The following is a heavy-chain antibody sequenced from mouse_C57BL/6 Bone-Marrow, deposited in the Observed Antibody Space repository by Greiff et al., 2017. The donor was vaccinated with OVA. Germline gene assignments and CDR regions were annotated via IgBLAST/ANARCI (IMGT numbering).Heavy chain of an antibody. CDR2: IYPRSGNT. CDR1: GYTFTSYG. D-gene: IGHD1-2*01. J-gene: IGHJ3*01. V-gene: IGHV1-81*01. Sequence: QVQLKESGAELARPGASVKLSCKASGYTFTSYGISWVKQRTGQGLEWIGEIYPRSGNTYYNEKFKGKATLTADKSSSTAYMELRSLTSEDSAVYFCAREGGGNYGYAMDYWGQGTLVTVSA. CDR3: AREGGGNYGYAMDY.